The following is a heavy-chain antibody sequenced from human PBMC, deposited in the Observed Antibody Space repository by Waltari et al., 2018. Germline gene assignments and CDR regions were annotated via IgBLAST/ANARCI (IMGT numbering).Heavy chain of an antibody. CDR1: GFTFRSYS. D-gene: IGHD2-15*01. Sequence: QVQLVESGGGVVQPGRSLRLSCAASGFTFRSYSMHWVRQAPGKGLEWVAVISYDGSNKYYADSVKGRFTISRDNSKNTLYLQMNSLRAEDTAVYYCARPPLVVVAAPDAFDIWGQGTMVTVSS. CDR3: ARPPLVVVAAPDAFDI. J-gene: IGHJ3*02. V-gene: IGHV3-30-3*01. CDR2: ISYDGSNK.